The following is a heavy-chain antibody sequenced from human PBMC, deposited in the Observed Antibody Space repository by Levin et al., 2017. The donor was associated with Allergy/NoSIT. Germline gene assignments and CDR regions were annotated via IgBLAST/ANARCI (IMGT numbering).Heavy chain of an antibody. CDR1: GFTFDDYA. J-gene: IGHJ5*02. CDR2: ISWNSGSI. Sequence: GGSLRLSCAASGFTFDDYAMHWVRQAPGKGLEWVSGISWNSGSIGYADSVKGRFTISRDNAKNSLYLQMNSLRAEDTALYYCAKAKFGVVISPNWFDPWGQGTLVTVSS. D-gene: IGHD3-3*01. V-gene: IGHV3-9*01. CDR3: AKAKFGVVISPNWFDP.